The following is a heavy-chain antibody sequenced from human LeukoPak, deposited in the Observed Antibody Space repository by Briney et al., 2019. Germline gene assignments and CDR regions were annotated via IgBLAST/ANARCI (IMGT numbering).Heavy chain of an antibody. V-gene: IGHV3-23*01. D-gene: IGHD6-6*01. CDR1: GFIFGSYP. CDR3: ARDSSHYLGSSDY. Sequence: GGSLRLSCVVSGFIFGSYPMSWVRQAPGKGLEWVSVISETGDVTHYADSMKGRFTISRDNIKNTLNLQMNSLRAEDTAIYYCARDSSHYLGSSDYWGQGTLVTVSS. J-gene: IGHJ4*02. CDR2: ISETGDVT.